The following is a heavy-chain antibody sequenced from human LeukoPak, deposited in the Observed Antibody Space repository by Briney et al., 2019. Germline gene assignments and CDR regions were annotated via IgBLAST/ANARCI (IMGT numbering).Heavy chain of an antibody. CDR1: GFTFSSYA. V-gene: IGHV3-30*01. D-gene: IGHD4-11*01. Sequence: PGRSLRLSCAASGFTFSSYAMHWVRQAPGKGLEWVAVISYDGSNKYYADSVKGRFTISRDNSKNTLYLQMNSLRAGDTAVYYCARGLAGTVTSTFDFWGQGTLVTVSS. J-gene: IGHJ4*02. CDR2: ISYDGSNK. CDR3: ARGLAGTVTSTFDF.